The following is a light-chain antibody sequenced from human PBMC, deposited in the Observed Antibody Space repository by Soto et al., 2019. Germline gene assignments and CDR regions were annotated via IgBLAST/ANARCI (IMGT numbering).Light chain of an antibody. V-gene: IGLV2-23*01. CDR1: SSDVGSYNL. CDR2: EGS. CDR3: CSYAGSSTQV. J-gene: IGLJ1*01. Sequence: QSVLTQPASVSGSPGQSITISCTGTSSDVGSYNLVSWYQQHPGKAPKLMIYEGSKRPSGVSNRFSGSKSGNTASLTISGLQAEDEADYYCCSYAGSSTQVFGTGTKVT.